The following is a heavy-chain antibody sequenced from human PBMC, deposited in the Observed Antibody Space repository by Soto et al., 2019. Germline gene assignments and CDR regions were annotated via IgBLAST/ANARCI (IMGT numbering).Heavy chain of an antibody. CDR2: IYHSGST. Sequence: QVQLQESGPGLVKPSETLSLTCTVSGGSVSSGSYHWGWIRQPPGKGLEWIGYIYHSGSTNYNPSLKSRVTISVETSKNQFSLSLTSVTAADPAVYYCARLSAAWFDPWGQGTLVTGAS. V-gene: IGHV4-61*01. CDR3: ARLSAAWFDP. J-gene: IGHJ5*02. CDR1: GGSVSSGSYH. D-gene: IGHD6-19*01.